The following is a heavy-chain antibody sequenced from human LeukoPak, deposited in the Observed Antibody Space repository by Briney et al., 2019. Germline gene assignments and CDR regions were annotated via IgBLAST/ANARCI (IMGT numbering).Heavy chain of an antibody. D-gene: IGHD3-22*01. Sequence: SETLSLTCSVSGGSISSYYWSWIRQPPGKGLEWIGYIYYSGSTNYNPSPKSRVTISVDTSKNQFSLKLSSVTAADMAVYYCAKAVVVSTTRLGPFDTWGQGTMVTVSS. CDR2: IYYSGST. CDR3: AKAVVVSTTRLGPFDT. V-gene: IGHV4-59*08. J-gene: IGHJ3*02. CDR1: GGSISSYY.